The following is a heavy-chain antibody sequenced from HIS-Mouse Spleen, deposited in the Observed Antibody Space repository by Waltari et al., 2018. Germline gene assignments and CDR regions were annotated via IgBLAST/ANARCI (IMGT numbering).Heavy chain of an antibody. CDR3: AREIPYSSSWYDWYFDL. D-gene: IGHD6-13*01. J-gene: IGHJ2*01. V-gene: IGHV4-39*07. Sequence: LQLQESGPGLVKPSETLSLTCTVSGGSISRSSYSWGWIRQPPGKGLEWIGSIYYSGSTYYNPSLKSRVTISVDTSKNQFSLKLSSVTAADTAVYYCAREIPYSSSWYDWYFDLWGRGTLVTVSS. CDR1: GGSISRSSYS. CDR2: IYYSGST.